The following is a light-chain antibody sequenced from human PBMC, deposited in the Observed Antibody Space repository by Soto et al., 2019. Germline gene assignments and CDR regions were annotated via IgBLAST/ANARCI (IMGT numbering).Light chain of an antibody. CDR3: QSYDSSLSAHV. CDR2: GNS. CDR1: SSNIGAGYD. V-gene: IGLV1-40*01. J-gene: IGLJ1*01. Sequence: QSVLTQPPSVSGAPGQRVTISCTGSSSNIGAGYDVHWYQQLPGTAPKLLIYGNSNRPSGVPDRFSGSKSGTSASLAITGLQAEDEAGYYCQSYDSSLSAHVFGTGTKLTVL.